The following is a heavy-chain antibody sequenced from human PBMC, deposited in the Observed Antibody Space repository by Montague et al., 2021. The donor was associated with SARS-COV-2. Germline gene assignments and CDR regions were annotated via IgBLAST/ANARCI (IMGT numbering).Heavy chain of an antibody. V-gene: IGHV4-59*02. Sequence: SETLSLTCTVSGDSVSHDFWTWIRQPPGKGLEWIGYVYYSRSSSYNPSLRGRVSIAVDTSKNQFSLRLSTVTAADTAIYYCVRDPAPSGSGTFYDYWGQGTQVAVSS. CDR3: VRDPAPSGSGTFYDY. CDR1: GDSVSHDF. D-gene: IGHD1-26*01. CDR2: VYYSRSS. J-gene: IGHJ4*02.